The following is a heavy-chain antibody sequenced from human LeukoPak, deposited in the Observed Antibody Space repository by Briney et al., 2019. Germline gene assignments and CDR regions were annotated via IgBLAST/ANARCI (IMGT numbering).Heavy chain of an antibody. CDR2: ISSTGGTT. D-gene: IGHD2-15*01. J-gene: IGHJ6*03. V-gene: IGHV3-23*01. CDR1: GFTFGDYA. CDR3: AKNGDRGAYCTGGTCYPYFYYYMDV. Sequence: PGGSLRLSCTASGFTFGDYAMSWVRQAPGKWLEWVSSISSTGGTTYYADSVKGRFTISRDNSKNTLYLQMNSLRAEDKAIYYCAKNGDRGAYCTGGTCYPYFYYYMDVWGKGTTVTI.